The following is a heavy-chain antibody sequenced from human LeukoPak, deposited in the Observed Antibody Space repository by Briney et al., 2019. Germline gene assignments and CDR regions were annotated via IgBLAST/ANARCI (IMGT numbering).Heavy chain of an antibody. V-gene: IGHV3-48*03. CDR1: GFTFSSYE. Sequence: GGSLRLSCAASGFTFSSYERNWVRQAPGKGLEWVSYISSSGSTIYYADSVKGRFTISRDNAKKSLYLQMNSLRAEDTAVYYCARDSGGYCTNGVCSTFDYWGQGTLVTVSS. CDR3: ARDSGGYCTNGVCSTFDY. CDR2: ISSSGSTI. D-gene: IGHD2-8*01. J-gene: IGHJ4*02.